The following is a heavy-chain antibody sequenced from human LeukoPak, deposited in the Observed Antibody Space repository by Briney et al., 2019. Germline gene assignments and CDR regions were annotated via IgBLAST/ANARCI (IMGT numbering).Heavy chain of an antibody. J-gene: IGHJ4*02. CDR2: IYHSGST. Sequence: KPSETLSLTCTVSGGSITRYYWSWIRQPPGKGLEWIGYIYHSGSTNYNPSLKSRVTMSIDTSKNQFSLKLSSVTAADTAVYYCARVVGLYYFDYWGQGTLVTVSS. CDR3: ARVVGLYYFDY. CDR1: GGSITRYY. D-gene: IGHD3-10*01. V-gene: IGHV4-59*12.